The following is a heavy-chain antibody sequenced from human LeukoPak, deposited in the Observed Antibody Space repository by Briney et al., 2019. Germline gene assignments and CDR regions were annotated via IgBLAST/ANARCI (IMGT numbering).Heavy chain of an antibody. CDR1: GRSISSYY. Sequence: SETLSLTCTVSGRSISSYYWSWLRQPPGRGLEWVGYNYYSGSTNNNPALKSRVTISVATSKTQFSLKLTSVTAADTAVYYCARVPGGFGESRYYYYMDVWGKGTTVTVSS. CDR3: ARVPGGFGESRYYYYMDV. V-gene: IGHV4-59*01. J-gene: IGHJ6*03. D-gene: IGHD3-10*01. CDR2: NYYSGST.